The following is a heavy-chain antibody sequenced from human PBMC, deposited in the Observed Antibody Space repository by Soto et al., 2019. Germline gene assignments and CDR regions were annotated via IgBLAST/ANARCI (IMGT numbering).Heavy chain of an antibody. D-gene: IGHD6-13*01. J-gene: IGHJ6*02. V-gene: IGHV3-48*01. CDR3: ARLRSSWSRDGMDV. CDR1: GFTFSIYS. Sequence: GSLRLSCAASGFTFSIYSMNLLSQAPGKGLEWVSYISSSSSTIYYADSVKGRFTISRDNAKNSLYLQMNSLRAEDTAMYYCARLRSSWSRDGMDVWGQGSTVTVSS. CDR2: ISSSSSTI.